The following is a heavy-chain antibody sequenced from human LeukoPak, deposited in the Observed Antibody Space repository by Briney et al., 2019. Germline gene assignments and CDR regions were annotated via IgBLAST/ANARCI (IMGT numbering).Heavy chain of an antibody. CDR2: IYYSGST. V-gene: IGHV4-59*01. Sequence: SETLSLTCTVSGGSISSYYWSWIRQPPGKGLEWIGYIYYSGSTNYNPSLKSRVTISVDTSKNQFSLKLSSVTAADTAVYYRARVVYSYGSYRFDYWGQGTLVTVSS. J-gene: IGHJ4*02. D-gene: IGHD5-18*01. CDR1: GGSISSYY. CDR3: ARVVYSYGSYRFDY.